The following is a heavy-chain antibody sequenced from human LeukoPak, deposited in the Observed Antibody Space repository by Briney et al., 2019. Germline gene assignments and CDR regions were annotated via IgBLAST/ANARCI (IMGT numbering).Heavy chain of an antibody. V-gene: IGHV4-59*08. Sequence: SETLSLTCTVSGDSISSYYWSWIRQPPGKGLEWIGYIYYSGSTNYNPSLKSRVTISVDTSKNQFSLKLSSVTAADTAVYYCARGGGSSGWFNWFDPWGQGTLVTVSS. J-gene: IGHJ5*02. CDR1: GDSISSYY. CDR2: IYYSGST. D-gene: IGHD6-19*01. CDR3: ARGGGSSGWFNWFDP.